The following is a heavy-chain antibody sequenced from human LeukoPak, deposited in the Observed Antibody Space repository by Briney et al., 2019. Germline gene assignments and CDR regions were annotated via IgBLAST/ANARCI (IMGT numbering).Heavy chain of an antibody. D-gene: IGHD3-3*02. CDR2: LNGDGSEP. CDR3: AKDGTFSGSSNYYYIDV. Sequence: GGSLRLSCAASGFTFSTSRMYWVRQAPGKGLLCVSRLNGDGSEPSYADSVNGRFTISRDNAKNTLYLQMKTLRAEDTGVYYCAKDGTFSGSSNYYYIDVWGKGTTVTISS. CDR1: GFTFSTSR. V-gene: IGHV3-74*01. J-gene: IGHJ6*03.